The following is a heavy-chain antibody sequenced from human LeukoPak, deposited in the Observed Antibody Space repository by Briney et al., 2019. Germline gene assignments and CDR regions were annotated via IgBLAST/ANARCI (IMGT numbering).Heavy chain of an antibody. V-gene: IGHV3-21*01. Sequence: PGGSLRLSCAASGFAFSSYAMNWVRQAPGKGLEWVSSIGTRSSSLYYADSLKGRFTISRDNAKNSMYLQMNSLRAEDTAVYYCARDRSEYYYGSGSSDYWGQGTLVTVSS. CDR1: GFAFSSYA. J-gene: IGHJ4*02. D-gene: IGHD3-10*01. CDR2: IGTRSSSL. CDR3: ARDRSEYYYGSGSSDY.